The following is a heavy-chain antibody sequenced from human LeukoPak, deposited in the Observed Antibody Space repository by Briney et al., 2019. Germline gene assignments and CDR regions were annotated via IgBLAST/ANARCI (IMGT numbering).Heavy chain of an antibody. D-gene: IGHD2/OR15-2a*01. CDR3: ARSLSGSINWFDP. Sequence: PSETLSLTCTVSGGSISSGGYYWSWIRQHPGKGLEWIGYIYYSGSTYYNPSLKSRVTISVDTSKNQFSLKLSSVTAADAAVYYCARSLSGSINWFDPWGQGTLVTVSS. CDR1: GGSISSGGYY. J-gene: IGHJ5*02. V-gene: IGHV4-31*03. CDR2: IYYSGST.